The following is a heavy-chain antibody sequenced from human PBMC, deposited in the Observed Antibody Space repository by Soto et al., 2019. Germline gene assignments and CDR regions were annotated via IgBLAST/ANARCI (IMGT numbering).Heavy chain of an antibody. D-gene: IGHD2-8*02. CDR3: ARDKITGLFDY. CDR2: INHSGST. Sequence: PSETLSLTCAVYGGSFSGYYWSWIRQPPGEGLEWIGEINHSGSTNYNPSLKSRVTISVDTSKNQFSLKLTSVTAADTAVYYCARDKITGLFDYWGQGTLVTVSS. J-gene: IGHJ4*02. CDR1: GGSFSGYY. V-gene: IGHV4-34*01.